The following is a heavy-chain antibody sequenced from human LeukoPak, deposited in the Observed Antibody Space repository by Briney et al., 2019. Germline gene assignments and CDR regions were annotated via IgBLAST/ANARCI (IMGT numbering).Heavy chain of an antibody. CDR2: IGSDGGGT. J-gene: IGHJ4*02. D-gene: IGHD1-7*01. Sequence: TGGSLRLSCTASGFTFSNYAMSWVRQTPGKGVEWVSGIGSDGGGTAYADSVKGRFTISRDNYKNMLYLQMNSLRVEDTAIYYCAKKNSGPYPFDFWGQGTLVTVSS. CDR1: GFTFSNYA. V-gene: IGHV3-23*01. CDR3: AKKNSGPYPFDF.